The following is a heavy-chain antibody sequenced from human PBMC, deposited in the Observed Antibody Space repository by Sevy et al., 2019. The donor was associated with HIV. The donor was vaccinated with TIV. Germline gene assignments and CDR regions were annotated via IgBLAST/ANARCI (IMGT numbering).Heavy chain of an antibody. D-gene: IGHD4-17*01. V-gene: IGHV4-59*01. Sequence: SETLSLTCTVSGGSISSYYWSWIRQPPGKGLEWIGYIYSSGSTNYNPSLKSRVTISVDTSKNQFSLKLSSVTAADTTVYYCARDLFYGDPTSWGQGTLVTVSS. CDR2: IYSSGST. CDR3: ARDLFYGDPTS. J-gene: IGHJ4*02. CDR1: GGSISSYY.